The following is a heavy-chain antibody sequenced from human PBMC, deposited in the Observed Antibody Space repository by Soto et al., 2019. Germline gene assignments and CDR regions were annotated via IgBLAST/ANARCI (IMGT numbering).Heavy chain of an antibody. CDR1: GFTFSSYV. CDR2: ISGSGGST. CDR3: AKAWAPGWPSFPLWF. V-gene: IGHV3-23*01. D-gene: IGHD2-21*01. Sequence: LXLAFSASGFTFSSYVMGWGRQAPGKGLEWVSSISGSGGSTYYAYSVKGRFTISRDNSKSTLYLQMNSLRAEDTAVYYCAKAWAPGWPSFPLWFWGQRTLVTAPQ. J-gene: IGHJ4*02.